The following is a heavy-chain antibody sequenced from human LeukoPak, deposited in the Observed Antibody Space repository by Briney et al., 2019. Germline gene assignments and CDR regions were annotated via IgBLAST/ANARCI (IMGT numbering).Heavy chain of an antibody. V-gene: IGHV3-23*01. CDR3: ARDYYTYGDGYYYGMDV. J-gene: IGHJ6*02. D-gene: IGHD4-17*01. CDR2: ISGSGGST. Sequence: PGGSLRLSCAASGFTFSSYAMSWVRQAPGKGLEWVSAISGSGGSTYYADSVKGRFTISRDNSKNTLYLQMNSLRAEDTAVYYCARDYYTYGDGYYYGMDVWGQGTTVTVSS. CDR1: GFTFSSYA.